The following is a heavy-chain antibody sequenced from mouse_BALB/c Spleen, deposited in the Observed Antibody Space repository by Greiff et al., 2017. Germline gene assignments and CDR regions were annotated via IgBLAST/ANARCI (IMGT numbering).Heavy chain of an antibody. Sequence: VQLQESGPGLVQPSQSLSITCTVSGFSLTSYGVHWVRQSPGKGLEWLGVIWSGGSTDYNAAFISRLSISKDNSKSQIFFKMNSLQADDTAIYYCARREYRYDEFAYWGQGTLVTVSA. CDR1: GFSLTSYG. CDR3: ARREYRYDEFAY. J-gene: IGHJ3*01. D-gene: IGHD2-14*01. CDR2: IWSGGST. V-gene: IGHV2-4-1*01.